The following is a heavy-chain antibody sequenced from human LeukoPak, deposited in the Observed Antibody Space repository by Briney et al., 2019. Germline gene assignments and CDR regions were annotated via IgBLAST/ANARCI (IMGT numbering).Heavy chain of an antibody. Sequence: GGSLRLSCAASGFTSSSYAMRWVRKAPGKGLEGVAVISYDGSNKYYADSVKGRFTISRDNSKNTLYLQMNSLRAEDTAVYYCARGESSGWFVYWGQGTLVTVSS. D-gene: IGHD6-19*01. J-gene: IGHJ4*02. CDR1: GFTSSSYA. CDR3: ARGESSGWFVY. V-gene: IGHV3-30*04. CDR2: ISYDGSNK.